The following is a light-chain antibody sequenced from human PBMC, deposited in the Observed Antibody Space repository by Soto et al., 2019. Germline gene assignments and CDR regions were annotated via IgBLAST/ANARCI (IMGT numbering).Light chain of an antibody. V-gene: IGKV1-33*01. Sequence: DIQLTQSPSSLSASVGDRVTITCQASQDITNFLNWYQQKPGKPPKLLIYDASNLETGVPSRFIGSGSGTDFSLTISSLQPEDFATYYCQHYDDFPYTFGQGTKLEIK. CDR1: QDITNF. CDR3: QHYDDFPYT. CDR2: DAS. J-gene: IGKJ2*01.